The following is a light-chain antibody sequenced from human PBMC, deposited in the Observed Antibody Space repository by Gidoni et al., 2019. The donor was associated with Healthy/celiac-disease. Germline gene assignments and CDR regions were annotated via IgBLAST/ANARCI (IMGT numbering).Light chain of an antibody. CDR1: QSVSSSY. Sequence: EIVLTPSPGNLSLSPGERATLSCRASQSVSSSYLAWYQQKPGQAPRLLIYGASSRATGIPDRFSGSGSGTDFTLTISRLEPEDFAVYYCQQYGSSYIFTFGPGTKVDIK. J-gene: IGKJ3*01. CDR3: QQYGSSYIFT. V-gene: IGKV3-20*01. CDR2: GAS.